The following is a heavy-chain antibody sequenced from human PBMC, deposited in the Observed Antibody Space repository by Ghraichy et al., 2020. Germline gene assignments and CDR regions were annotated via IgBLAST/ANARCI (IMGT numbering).Heavy chain of an antibody. Sequence: SETLSLTCTVSGASVNSHEWSWVWIRQPPGKPLEWLGHTGVSSRSPSLMDRVTISVDTPNNQFSLRLTSVTAADTAVYFCTRFSKAWQKDWFFDVWGRGTLVSVSS. CDR2: TGVS. J-gene: IGHJ2*01. CDR3: TRFSKAWQKDWFFDV. V-gene: IGHV4-39*01. D-gene: IGHD4-11*01. CDR1: GASVNSHEWS.